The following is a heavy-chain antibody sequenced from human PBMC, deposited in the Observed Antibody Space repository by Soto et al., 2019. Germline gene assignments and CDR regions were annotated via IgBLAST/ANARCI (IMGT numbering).Heavy chain of an antibody. CDR3: ARAAPVDCSGGSCYSGWDYYGMDV. J-gene: IGHJ6*02. Sequence: PGGSLRLSCAASGFTFSSYWMHWVRQAPGKGLVWVSRINSDGSSTSYADSVKGRFTISRDNAKNTLYLQMNSLRVEDTAVYYCARAAPVDCSGGSCYSGWDYYGMDVWGQGTTVTVSS. CDR2: INSDGSST. V-gene: IGHV3-74*01. CDR1: GFTFSSYW. D-gene: IGHD2-15*01.